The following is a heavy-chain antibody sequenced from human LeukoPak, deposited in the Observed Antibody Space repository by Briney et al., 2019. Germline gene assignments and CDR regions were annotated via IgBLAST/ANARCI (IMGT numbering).Heavy chain of an antibody. V-gene: IGHV5-51*01. D-gene: IGHD2-21*02. CDR2: IYPGDSDT. Sequence: GESLRISCKGSGYSFTSYWIGWVRQMPGKGLEWMGIIYPGDSDTRYSPSFQGQVTISADKSISTAYLQWSSLKASDTAMYYCARECGGGDCYSHPYFDYWGRGTLVTVSS. CDR3: ARECGGGDCYSHPYFDY. CDR1: GYSFTSYW. J-gene: IGHJ4*02.